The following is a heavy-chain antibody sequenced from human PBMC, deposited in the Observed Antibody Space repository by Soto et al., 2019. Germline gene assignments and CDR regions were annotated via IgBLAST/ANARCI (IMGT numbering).Heavy chain of an antibody. CDR3: ARQGLYGSDWDGMDV. Sequence: GGSLKISCKDSGYSFTNYWIGWVRQMPGKGLEWMGIIYPGDSDTKYSPSFQGQVTISADKSISTAYLQWSSLKASDAAIYYCARQGLYGSDWDGMDVWGQGTTVTVSS. CDR1: GYSFTNYW. J-gene: IGHJ6*02. CDR2: IYPGDSDT. D-gene: IGHD2-2*02. V-gene: IGHV5-51*01.